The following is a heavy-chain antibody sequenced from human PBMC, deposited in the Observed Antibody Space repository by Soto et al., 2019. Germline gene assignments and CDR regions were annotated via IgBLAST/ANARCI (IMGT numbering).Heavy chain of an antibody. CDR2: ISGSGGST. V-gene: IGHV3-23*01. J-gene: IGHJ4*02. Sequence: PVGSLRLSCAASGFTFSSYAMSWVRQAPGKGLEWVSAISGSGGSTYYADSVKGRFTISRDNSKNTLYLQMNSLRAEDTAVYYCAKTTKYSYAQGYFDYWGQGTLVTVSS. CDR1: GFTFSSYA. D-gene: IGHD5-18*01. CDR3: AKTTKYSYAQGYFDY.